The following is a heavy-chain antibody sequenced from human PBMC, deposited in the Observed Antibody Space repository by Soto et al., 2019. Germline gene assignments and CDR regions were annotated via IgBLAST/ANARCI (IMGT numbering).Heavy chain of an antibody. J-gene: IGHJ4*02. Sequence: GASVKVSCKASGYTFNSYDMHWVRQAPGQRLEWMGWISAGNGNTKYSQRFQGRVTITRDTSASIAYMELRSLRTEDTALYYCARDGQHGNRFGWDFDFWGQGIQVTVSS. CDR3: ARDGQHGNRFGWDFDF. CDR2: ISAGNGNT. V-gene: IGHV1-3*01. D-gene: IGHD5-18*01. CDR1: GYTFNSYD.